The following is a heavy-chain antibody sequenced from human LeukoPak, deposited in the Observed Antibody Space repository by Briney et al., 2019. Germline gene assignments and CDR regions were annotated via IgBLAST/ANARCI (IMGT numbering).Heavy chain of an antibody. CDR1: GFTFSSYA. V-gene: IGHV3-23*01. D-gene: IGHD6-19*01. J-gene: IGHJ3*02. Sequence: GGSLRLSCAASGFTFSSYAMSWVRQAPGKGLEWVSAISGSGGSTYYADSVKGRFTISRDNSKNTLYLQMNSLRAEDTAVYYCAKDLRPPLRRNHAGPGIAVAGTALDAFDIWGQGTMVTVSS. CDR3: AKDLRPPLRRNHAGPGIAVAGTALDAFDI. CDR2: ISGSGGST.